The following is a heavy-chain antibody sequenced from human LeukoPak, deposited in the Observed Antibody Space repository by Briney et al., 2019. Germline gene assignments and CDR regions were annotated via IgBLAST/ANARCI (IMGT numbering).Heavy chain of an antibody. Sequence: GGSLRLSCAASGFTSSSYEMNWVRQAPGKGLEWVSYISSSGSTIYYADSVKGRFTISRDNAKNSLYLQMSSLRAEDTAVYYCAELGITMIGGVWGKGTTVTISS. V-gene: IGHV3-48*03. CDR1: GFTSSSYE. J-gene: IGHJ6*04. CDR2: ISSSGSTI. D-gene: IGHD3-10*02. CDR3: AELGITMIGGV.